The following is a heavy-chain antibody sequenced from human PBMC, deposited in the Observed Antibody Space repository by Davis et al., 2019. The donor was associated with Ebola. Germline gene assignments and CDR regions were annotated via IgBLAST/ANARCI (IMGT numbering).Heavy chain of an antibody. Sequence: PSETLSLTCAVSGGSLSGHYWSWIRQSPGKGLEWIGEINQYGNTNYNPSLKSRVTMSVDTSKNQFSLDLRYVTPADTTTYFCATNTSSKGFDVWGQGISVTVSS. CDR3: ATNTSSKGFDV. J-gene: IGHJ3*01. CDR1: GGSLSGHY. V-gene: IGHV4-34*01. CDR2: INQYGNT. D-gene: IGHD6-6*01.